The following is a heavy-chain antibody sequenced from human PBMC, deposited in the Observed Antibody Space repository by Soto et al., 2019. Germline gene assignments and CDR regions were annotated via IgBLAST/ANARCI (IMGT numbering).Heavy chain of an antibody. Sequence: PGGSLRLSCAASGFTFSSYAMSWVRQAPGKGLEWVSAISGSGGSTYYADSVKGRFTISRDNSKNTLYLQMNSLRAEDTAVYYCAKDLYYDILTGYHDYWGQGTLVTVSS. CDR2: ISGSGGST. V-gene: IGHV3-23*01. CDR1: GFTFSSYA. J-gene: IGHJ4*02. D-gene: IGHD3-9*01. CDR3: AKDLYYDILTGYHDY.